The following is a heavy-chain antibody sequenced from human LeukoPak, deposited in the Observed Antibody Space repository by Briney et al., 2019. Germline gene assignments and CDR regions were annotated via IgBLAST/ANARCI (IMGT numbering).Heavy chain of an antibody. CDR2: IFYDGSA. J-gene: IGHJ4*02. CDR3: ASRELGNDY. Sequence: GSLRLSCAASGFTISDYSMSWIRQAPGKGLEWIGSIFYDGSADYHPSLKSRVTISADTSQNQFSLKLSSVTAADTAVYYCASRELGNDYWGQGTLVTVSS. V-gene: IGHV4-38-2*01. CDR1: GFTISDYS. D-gene: IGHD7-27*01.